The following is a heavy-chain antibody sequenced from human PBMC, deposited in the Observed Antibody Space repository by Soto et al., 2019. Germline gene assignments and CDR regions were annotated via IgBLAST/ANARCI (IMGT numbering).Heavy chain of an antibody. CDR2: ISGGGSTA. Sequence: GGSLRLSCAASGFTFTSYVMSWVRQAPGKGLEWVAGISGGGSTAFYADSVKGRFTISRDNAKNTVVLQMDSLRAEDTAIYYCAKDSNKYSSSLRGRYFDYWGQGTLVTVSS. J-gene: IGHJ4*02. D-gene: IGHD3-22*01. V-gene: IGHV3-23*01. CDR3: AKDSNKYSSSLRGRYFDY. CDR1: GFTFTSYV.